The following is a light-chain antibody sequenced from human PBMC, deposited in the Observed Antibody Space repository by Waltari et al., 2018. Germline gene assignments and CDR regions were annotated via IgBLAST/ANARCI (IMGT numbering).Light chain of an antibody. CDR1: QSVSKY. J-gene: IGKJ1*01. V-gene: IGKV3-20*01. CDR3: QKYDSLPAT. Sequence: EVVLTLSPGRLSLSPGERATLSCRASQSVSKYLAWYQQKPGQAPRLLIYHASSRATGIPDRFSGSGFGTDFSLTISRMEPEDFAVYYCQKYDSLPATFGQGTKVEI. CDR2: HAS.